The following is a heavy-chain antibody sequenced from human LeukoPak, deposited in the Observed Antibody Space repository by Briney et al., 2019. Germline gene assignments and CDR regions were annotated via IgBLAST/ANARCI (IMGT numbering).Heavy chain of an antibody. Sequence: PGGSLRLSCAASGLTFGSYNMNWVRQAPGKGLEWVSSISSSSSYIYYADSMKGRLTISRDNAKSSVYLQMNSLRAEDTAVYYCAGGYSSSWYTFDPWGQGTLVTVSS. V-gene: IGHV3-21*01. CDR2: ISSSSSYI. J-gene: IGHJ5*02. CDR3: AGGYSSSWYTFDP. D-gene: IGHD6-13*01. CDR1: GLTFGSYN.